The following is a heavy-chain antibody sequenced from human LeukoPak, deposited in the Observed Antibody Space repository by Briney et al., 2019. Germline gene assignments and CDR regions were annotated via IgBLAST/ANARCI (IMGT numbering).Heavy chain of an antibody. J-gene: IGHJ6*02. CDR1: GGSFSGYY. D-gene: IGHD2-2*01. V-gene: IGHV4-34*01. CDR3: ARAAGCSSTSCPTPNYYYYGMDV. Sequence: SETLSLTCAVYGGSFSGYYWSWIRQPPGKGLEWIGEINHSGSTNHNPSLKSRVTISVDTSKNQFSLKLSSVTAADTAVYYCARAAGCSSTSCPTPNYYYYGMDVWGQGTTVTVSS. CDR2: INHSGST.